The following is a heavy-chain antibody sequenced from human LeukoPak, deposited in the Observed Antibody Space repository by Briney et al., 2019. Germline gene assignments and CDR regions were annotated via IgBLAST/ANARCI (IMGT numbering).Heavy chain of an antibody. CDR2: ISYDGSNK. Sequence: PGGSLRLSCAASGFTFSSYAMHWVRQAPGKGLEWVAVISYDGSNKYYADSVKGRFTISRDNSKNTLYLQLNSLRAEDTAVYYCAREGSGTAVAGLFDYWGQGTLVTVSS. CDR1: GFTFSSYA. J-gene: IGHJ4*02. V-gene: IGHV3-30-3*01. D-gene: IGHD6-19*01. CDR3: AREGSGTAVAGLFDY.